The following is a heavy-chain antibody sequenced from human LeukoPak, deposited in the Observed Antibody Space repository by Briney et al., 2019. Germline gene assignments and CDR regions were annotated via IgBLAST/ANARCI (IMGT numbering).Heavy chain of an antibody. CDR1: GFTVSSNY. CDR2: IYSGGST. CDR3: ARDPASMTMDY. J-gene: IGHJ4*02. Sequence: GGSLRLSCAASGFTVSSNYMSWVRQAPGKGLEWVSVIYSGGSTYYADSVKGRFSISRDNSKNTVSLQMNSLRAEDTAVYYCARDPASMTMDYWGQGTLVTVSS. V-gene: IGHV3-66*01. D-gene: IGHD3-10*01.